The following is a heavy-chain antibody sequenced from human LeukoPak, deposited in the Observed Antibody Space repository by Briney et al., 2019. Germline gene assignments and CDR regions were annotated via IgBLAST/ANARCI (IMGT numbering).Heavy chain of an antibody. CDR2: IYSGGST. CDR1: GGSISSYY. D-gene: IGHD2-15*01. V-gene: IGHV3-66*01. Sequence: ETLSLTCTVSGGSISSYYWSWIRQPPGKGLEWVSVIYSGGSTYYADSVKGRFTISRDNSKNTLYLQMSSLRAEDTAVYYCARAGCSGGSCYWLSLDYWGQGTLVTVSS. J-gene: IGHJ4*02. CDR3: ARAGCSGGSCYWLSLDY.